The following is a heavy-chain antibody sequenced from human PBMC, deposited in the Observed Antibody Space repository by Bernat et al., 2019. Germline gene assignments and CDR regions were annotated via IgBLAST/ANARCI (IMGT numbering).Heavy chain of an antibody. V-gene: IGHV4-59*01. CDR1: GGSISSYY. D-gene: IGHD6-19*01. CDR2: IYYSGST. Sequence: QVQLQESGPGLVKPSETLSLTCTVSGGSISSYYWGWIRQPPGKGLEWIGYIYYSGSTNYNPSLKSRVTISVDTSKNQFSLKLSSVTAADTAVYYCARDRVVAVAGDPFDYWGQGTLVTVSS. CDR3: ARDRVVAVAGDPFDY. J-gene: IGHJ4*02.